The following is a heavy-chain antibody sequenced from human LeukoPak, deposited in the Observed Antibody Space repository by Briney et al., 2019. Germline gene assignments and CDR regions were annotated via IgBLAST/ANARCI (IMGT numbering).Heavy chain of an antibody. CDR1: GFTFSSYS. D-gene: IGHD6-13*01. J-gene: IGHJ6*02. V-gene: IGHV3-21*01. CDR3: ARDRPPEQQLVRGHYYYGMDV. CDR2: ISSSSSYI. Sequence: AGGSLRLSCAASGFTFSSYSMNWVRQAPGKGLEWVSSISSSSSYIYYADSVKGRFTISRDNAKNSLYLQMNSLRAEDTAVYNCARDRPPEQQLVRGHYYYGMDVWGQGTTVTVSS.